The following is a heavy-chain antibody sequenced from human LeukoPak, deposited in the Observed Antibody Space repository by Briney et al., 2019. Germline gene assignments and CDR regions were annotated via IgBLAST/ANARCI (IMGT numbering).Heavy chain of an antibody. CDR3: ARVRGIVATMSYYFDY. V-gene: IGHV1-69*13. D-gene: IGHD5-12*01. CDR1: GGTFSSYA. J-gene: IGHJ4*02. CDR2: IIPIFGTA. Sequence: SVKVSCEASGGTFSSYAISWVRQAPGQGLEWMGGIIPIFGTANYAQKFQGRVTITADESTSTAYMELSSLRSEDTAVYYCARVRGIVATMSYYFDYWGQGTLVTVSS.